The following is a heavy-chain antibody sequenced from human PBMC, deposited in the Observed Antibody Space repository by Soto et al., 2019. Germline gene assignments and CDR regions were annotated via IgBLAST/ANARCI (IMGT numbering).Heavy chain of an antibody. J-gene: IGHJ4*02. CDR3: ARGNLKTYYYDSSGQVYYFDY. CDR2: INPSGGST. V-gene: IGHV1-46*01. CDR1: GYTFTSYY. Sequence: GASVKVSCKASGYTFTSYYMRWVRQAPGQGLEWMGIINPSGGSTSYAQKFQGRVTMTRDTSTSTVYMELSSLRSEDTAVYYCARGNLKTYYYDSSGQVYYFDYWGQGTLVTVS. D-gene: IGHD3-22*01.